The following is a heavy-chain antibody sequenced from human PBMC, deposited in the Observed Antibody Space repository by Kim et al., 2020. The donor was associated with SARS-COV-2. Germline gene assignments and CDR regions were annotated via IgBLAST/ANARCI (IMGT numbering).Heavy chain of an antibody. V-gene: IGHV4-59*01. CDR3: ARNPRGRWELLPFDY. D-gene: IGHD1-26*01. Sequence: PSLKSRVTISVDTSKNQVSLKLSSGTAADTAVYYCARNPRGRWELLPFDYWGQGTLVTVSS. J-gene: IGHJ4*02.